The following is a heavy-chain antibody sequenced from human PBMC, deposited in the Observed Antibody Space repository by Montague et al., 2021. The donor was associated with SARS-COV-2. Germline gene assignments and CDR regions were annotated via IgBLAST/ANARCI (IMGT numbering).Heavy chain of an antibody. CDR1: GGSFSGYY. CDR2: INHSGST. J-gene: IGHJ6*02. CDR3: TRGPVDDNCSGGSCYSRYYYGMDV. D-gene: IGHD2-15*01. V-gene: IGHV4-34*01. Sequence: SETLSLTYAVYGGSFSGYYWSWIRQPPGKGLEWIGEINHSGSTNYNPSLKSRVTISVDTPKNQFSLKLSSVTAADTAVYYCTRGPVDDNCSGGSCYSRYYYGMDVWGQGTTVTVSS.